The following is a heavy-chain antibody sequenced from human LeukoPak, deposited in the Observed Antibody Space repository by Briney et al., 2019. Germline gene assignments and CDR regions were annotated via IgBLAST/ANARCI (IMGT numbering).Heavy chain of an antibody. Sequence: PSQTLSLTCTVSGDSISSGDYYWSWIRQPPGKGLEWIGEINHSGSTNYNPSLKSRVTISVDTSKNQFSLKLSSVTAADTAVYYCARHTKYSSSRNWFDPWGQGTLVTVSS. CDR2: INHSGST. CDR1: GDSISSGDYY. D-gene: IGHD6-13*01. CDR3: ARHTKYSSSRNWFDP. J-gene: IGHJ5*02. V-gene: IGHV4-30-4*08.